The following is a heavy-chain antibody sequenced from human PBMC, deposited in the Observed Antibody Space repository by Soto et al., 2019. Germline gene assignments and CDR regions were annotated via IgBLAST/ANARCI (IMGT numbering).Heavy chain of an antibody. Sequence: ASVKVSCNASGYTFTSYGISWVRQAPGQGLQWMGRISTYNGKTDYALTLQGRVTMTTDTSTSTAYMELKSLRSDDTAVYYCERVQGENILVVEAAPDYWGQGTLVSVS. CDR3: ERVQGENILVVEAAPDY. J-gene: IGHJ4*02. V-gene: IGHV1-18*01. CDR1: GYTFTSYG. CDR2: ISTYNGKT. D-gene: IGHD2-15*01.